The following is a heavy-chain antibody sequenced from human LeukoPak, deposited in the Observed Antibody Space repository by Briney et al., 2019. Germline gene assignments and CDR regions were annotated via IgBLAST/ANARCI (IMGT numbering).Heavy chain of an antibody. CDR3: ARVGTVTIDY. D-gene: IGHD4-17*01. CDR2: INHSGST. J-gene: IGHJ4*02. V-gene: IGHV4-34*01. CDR1: GGSFSGYY. Sequence: SETLSLTCAVYGGSFSGYYWSWIRQPPGKGLEWIGEINHSGSTNYNPSLKSRVTISVDTSKNQFSLKLSSVTAADTAVYYCARVGTVTIDYWGQGTLVTVSS.